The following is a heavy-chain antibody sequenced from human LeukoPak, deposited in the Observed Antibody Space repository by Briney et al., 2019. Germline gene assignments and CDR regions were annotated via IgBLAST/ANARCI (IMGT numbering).Heavy chain of an antibody. V-gene: IGHV4-59*01. CDR2: IRYSGST. Sequence: PSETLSLTCTVSGVSINSYYWSWIRQPPGRGLEWIGYIRYSGSTNYNPSLKNRVTISVDTSKNQFSLKLTSVTAADTAVYYCARGSAEVAGTIEYWGQGTLVTVSS. D-gene: IGHD6-19*01. CDR1: GVSINSYY. J-gene: IGHJ4*02. CDR3: ARGSAEVAGTIEY.